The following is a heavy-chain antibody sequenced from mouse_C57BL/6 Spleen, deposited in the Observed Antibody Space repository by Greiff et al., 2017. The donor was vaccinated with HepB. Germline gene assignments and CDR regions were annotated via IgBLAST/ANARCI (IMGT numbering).Heavy chain of an antibody. J-gene: IGHJ3*01. V-gene: IGHV1-26*01. Sequence: EVQLQQSGPELVNPGASVKISCKASGYTFTDYYMNWVKQSHGKSLEWIGDINPNNGGTSYNQKFKGKATLTVDKSSSTAYMELRSLTSEDSAVYYCARPLVYDYVFAYWGQGTLVTVSA. CDR2: INPNNGGT. D-gene: IGHD2-4*01. CDR1: GYTFTDYY. CDR3: ARPLVYDYVFAY.